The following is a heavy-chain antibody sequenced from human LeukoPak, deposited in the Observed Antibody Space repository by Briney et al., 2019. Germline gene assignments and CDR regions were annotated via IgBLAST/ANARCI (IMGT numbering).Heavy chain of an antibody. V-gene: IGHV3-21*06. D-gene: IGHD2-2*01. CDR2: ISGSRTNI. CDR3: GRDSVRKAPAAPDY. Sequence: GGSLRLSCAASAFTFSSFSMNWVRQAPGKRLEWVTYISGSRTNINYTDSVKGSFTISRANTKNSVDLRMSSLRAEDTAVYFCGRDSVRKAPAAPDYWGQGTLVTVSS. CDR1: AFTFSSFS. J-gene: IGHJ4*02.